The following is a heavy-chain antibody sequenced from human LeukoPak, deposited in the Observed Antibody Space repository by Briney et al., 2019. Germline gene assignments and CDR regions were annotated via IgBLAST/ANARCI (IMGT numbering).Heavy chain of an antibody. Sequence: GGSLRLSCAASGFTFSSYGMHWVCQAPGKGLEWVAFIRYDGSNKYYADSVRGRFTISRDNSKNTLYLQMNSLRAEDTAVYYCARPYDFWSGSLDYWGQGTLVTVSS. D-gene: IGHD3-3*01. V-gene: IGHV3-30*02. CDR2: IRYDGSNK. J-gene: IGHJ4*02. CDR1: GFTFSSYG. CDR3: ARPYDFWSGSLDY.